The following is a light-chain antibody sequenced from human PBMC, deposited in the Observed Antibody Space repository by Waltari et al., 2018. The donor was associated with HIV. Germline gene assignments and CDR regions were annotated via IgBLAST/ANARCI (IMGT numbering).Light chain of an antibody. Sequence: DIQMPQSQSSLSASVRDRVTITCQATQDIGYYLNWYQQKPGEAPRLLIYDASRLRPGVPSRFSGGGSGTDFTLTISSLQPEDIATYYCQQYHSQFTFGPGTKVHIK. CDR2: DAS. CDR3: QQYHSQFT. CDR1: QDIGYY. J-gene: IGKJ3*01. V-gene: IGKV1-33*01.